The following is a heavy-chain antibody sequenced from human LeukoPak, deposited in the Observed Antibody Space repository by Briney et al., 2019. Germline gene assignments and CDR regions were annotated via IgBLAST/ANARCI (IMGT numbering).Heavy chain of an antibody. Sequence: PGGSLRLSCAASEFIFSMYAMSGVRQAPGKGLEWVSAISGGGGGTYYADSVKGRFTISRDNSKNTLYLQMNRLRAGDTAVYFCAKDLRVDSSGLDFWGQGTLVTVSS. J-gene: IGHJ4*02. CDR1: EFIFSMYA. V-gene: IGHV3-23*01. D-gene: IGHD3-22*01. CDR3: AKDLRVDSSGLDF. CDR2: ISGGGGGT.